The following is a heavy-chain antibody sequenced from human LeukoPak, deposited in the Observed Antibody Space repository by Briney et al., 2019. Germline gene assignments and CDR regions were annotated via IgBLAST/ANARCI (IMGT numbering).Heavy chain of an antibody. CDR3: ARLGAVLTSVNWFDP. CDR2: IYYSGST. V-gene: IGHV4-39*07. CDR1: DGSISTSDYY. J-gene: IGHJ5*02. D-gene: IGHD4-23*01. Sequence: SETLSLTCTVSDGSISTSDYYWGWIRQPPGKGLEWIGSIYYSGSTYYNPSLRGRVTIFVDSSKSQFSLKLTAVTAADTAVYYCARLGAVLTSVNWFDPWGQGPLVTVSS.